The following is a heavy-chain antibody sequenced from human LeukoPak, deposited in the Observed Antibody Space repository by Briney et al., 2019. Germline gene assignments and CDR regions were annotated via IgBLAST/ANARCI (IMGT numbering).Heavy chain of an antibody. J-gene: IGHJ4*02. CDR2: IIPIFGTA. Sequence: SVKVSCKASGGTFSSYAISWVRQAPGQGLEWVGGIIPIFGTANYAQKFQGRVTITADESTSTAYMELSSLRSEDTAVYYCAGRDGSGSNDFDYWGQGTLVTVSS. CDR1: GGTFSSYA. V-gene: IGHV1-69*13. D-gene: IGHD3-10*01. CDR3: AGRDGSGSNDFDY.